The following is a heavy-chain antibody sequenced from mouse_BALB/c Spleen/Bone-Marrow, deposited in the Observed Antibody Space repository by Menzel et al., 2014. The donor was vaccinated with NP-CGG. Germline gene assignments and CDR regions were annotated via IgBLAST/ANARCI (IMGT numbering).Heavy chain of an antibody. V-gene: IGHV2-6-5*01. CDR2: IWGGGIT. Sequence: VQLQQSGPGLVAPSQSLSITCTVSGFSLTDYGVSWIRQPPGKGLEWLGVIWGGGITYYNSALKSSLTISKGNSKSQVFLKMNSLQTDDTAMYYCAKLGGYFDYWGQGTTLTVSS. CDR3: AKLGGYFDY. J-gene: IGHJ2*01. D-gene: IGHD4-1*01. CDR1: GFSLTDYG.